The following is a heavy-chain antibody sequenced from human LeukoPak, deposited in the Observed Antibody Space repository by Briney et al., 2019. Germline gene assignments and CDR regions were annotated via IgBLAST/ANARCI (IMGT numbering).Heavy chain of an antibody. CDR2: INPSGGST. V-gene: IGHV1-46*01. Sequence: ASVKVSCKASGYTFTSHYMHWVRQAPGQGLEWMGIINPSGGSTSYAQKFQGRVTMTRDMSTSTAYMELSSLRSEDTAVYYCAADSRPTTVTTHPGAFDIWGQGTMVTVSS. J-gene: IGHJ3*02. CDR3: AADSRPTTVTTHPGAFDI. D-gene: IGHD4-17*01. CDR1: GYTFTSHY.